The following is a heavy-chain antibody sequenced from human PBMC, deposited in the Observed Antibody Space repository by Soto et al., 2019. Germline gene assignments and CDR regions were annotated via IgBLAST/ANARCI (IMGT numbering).Heavy chain of an antibody. Sequence: GGSLRLSCAASGFTVSSNYMSWVRQAPGKGLEWVSVIYSGGSTYYADSVKGRFTISRDNSKNTLYLQMNSLRAEDTXXXXCARTEVWGSYRYLGYWGQGTLVTVSS. V-gene: IGHV3-66*01. CDR1: GFTVSSNY. D-gene: IGHD3-16*02. J-gene: IGHJ4*02. CDR2: IYSGGST. CDR3: ARTEVWGSYRYLGY.